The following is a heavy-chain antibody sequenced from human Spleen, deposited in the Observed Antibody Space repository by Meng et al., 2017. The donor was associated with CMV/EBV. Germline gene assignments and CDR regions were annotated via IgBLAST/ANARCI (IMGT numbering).Heavy chain of an antibody. V-gene: IGHV1-69*10. Sequence: SVKVSCKASGGTFSSYAISWVRQAPRQGLEWMGGIIPILGIANYAQKFQGRVTITADKSTSTAYMELSSLRSEDTAVYYCARVAAMPHYFDYWGQGTLVTVSS. CDR2: IIPILGIA. J-gene: IGHJ4*02. D-gene: IGHD2-2*01. CDR3: ARVAAMPHYFDY. CDR1: GGTFSSYA.